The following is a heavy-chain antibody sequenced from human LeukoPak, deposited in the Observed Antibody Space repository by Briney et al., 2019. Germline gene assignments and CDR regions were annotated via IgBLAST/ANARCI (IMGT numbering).Heavy chain of an antibody. CDR2: IKQDGSEK. V-gene: IGHV3-7*01. D-gene: IGHD3-3*01. CDR3: ARDSDFWSGYYTIYFDY. Sequence: GGSLRLSCAASGFTFSSYWMSWVRQAPGKGLEWVANIKQDGSEKYYVDSVKGRFTISRDNAKNSLYLQMNSLRAEDTAVYYCARDSDFWSGYYTIYFDYWGQGTLVTVSS. CDR1: GFTFSSYW. J-gene: IGHJ4*02.